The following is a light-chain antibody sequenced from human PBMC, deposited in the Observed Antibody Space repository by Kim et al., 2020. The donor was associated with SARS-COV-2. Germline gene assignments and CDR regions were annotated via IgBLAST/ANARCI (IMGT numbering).Light chain of an antibody. J-gene: IGKJ2*01. V-gene: IGKV3-20*01. CDR1: QIFSSSF. CDR3: QQYDRSPPTYT. Sequence: PGERATLSCRASQIFSSSFLAWYQQKPGQAPRLLMYGASSRATGVPDRFSGSGSGPDFTLTISRLEPEDFGVYYCQQYDRSPPTYTFGQGTKLEIK. CDR2: GAS.